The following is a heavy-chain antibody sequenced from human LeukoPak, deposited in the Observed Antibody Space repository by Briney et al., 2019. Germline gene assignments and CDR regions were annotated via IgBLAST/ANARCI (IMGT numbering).Heavy chain of an antibody. CDR1: GFTFSSYS. V-gene: IGHV3-48*01. D-gene: IGHD3-10*01. CDR3: ARDGLYYGSGSLGDY. Sequence: QPGGSLRLSCAASGFTFSSYSMNWVRQAPGKGLEWVSYISSSSTIYYADSVKGRFTISRDNAKNSLYLQMNSLRAEDTAVYYCARDGLYYGSGSLGDYWGQGTLVTVPS. CDR2: ISSSSTI. J-gene: IGHJ4*02.